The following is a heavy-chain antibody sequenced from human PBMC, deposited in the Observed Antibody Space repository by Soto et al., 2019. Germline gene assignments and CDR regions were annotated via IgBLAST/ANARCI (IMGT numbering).Heavy chain of an antibody. D-gene: IGHD2-2*02. V-gene: IGHV1-69*02. CDR1: GGTFSSYT. Sequence: QVQLVQSGAEVKKPGSSVKVSCKASGGTFSSYTISWVRQAPGQGLEWMGRIIPILGIANYAQKIQGRVTVTADNSTSTAYMELSGLRSEDTAVYYCARGLFEAGGYTLDDAFDIWGQGTMVTVSS. J-gene: IGHJ3*02. CDR3: ARGLFEAGGYTLDDAFDI. CDR2: IIPILGIA.